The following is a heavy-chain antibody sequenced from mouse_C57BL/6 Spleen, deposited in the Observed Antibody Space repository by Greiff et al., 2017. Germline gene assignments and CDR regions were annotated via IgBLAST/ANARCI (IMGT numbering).Heavy chain of an antibody. CDR2: IYPGGGYT. CDR1: GYTFTNYW. Sequence: VKLVESGAELVRPGTSVKMSCKASGYTFTNYWIGWAKQRPGHGLEWIGDIYPGGGYTNYNEKFKGKATLTADKSSSTAYMQFSSLTSEDSAIYYCARTLYYYGSWYFDVWGTGTTVTVSS. D-gene: IGHD1-1*01. V-gene: IGHV1-63*01. CDR3: ARTLYYYGSWYFDV. J-gene: IGHJ1*03.